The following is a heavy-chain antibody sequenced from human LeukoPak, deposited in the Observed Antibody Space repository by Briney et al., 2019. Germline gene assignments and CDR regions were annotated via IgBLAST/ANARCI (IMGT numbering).Heavy chain of an antibody. D-gene: IGHD3-10*01. CDR3: AKDYGTRFDY. Sequence: PGGSLRLSCTASGLNFRSYALSWVRQAPGKGLEWVSAISGSGGSTYYADSVKGRFTISRDNSKNTLYLQMNSLRAEDTAVYYCAKDYGTRFDYWGQGTLVTVSS. J-gene: IGHJ4*02. CDR1: GLNFRSYA. CDR2: ISGSGGST. V-gene: IGHV3-23*01.